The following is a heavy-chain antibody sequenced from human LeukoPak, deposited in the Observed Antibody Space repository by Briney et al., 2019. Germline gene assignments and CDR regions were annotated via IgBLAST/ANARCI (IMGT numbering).Heavy chain of an antibody. CDR1: GYTFTDYY. D-gene: IGHD6-6*01. J-gene: IGHJ3*02. CDR3: ARDRNSGSSLDI. Sequence: ASVTVSFKASGYTFTDYYIHWVRQAPGQGLEWMGWIYPYSGDTNYAQNFQGRVTMTRDTSISTAYMELSSLKSDDTAVYYCARDRNSGSSLDIWGQGTMLTVSS. CDR2: IYPYSGDT. V-gene: IGHV1-2*02.